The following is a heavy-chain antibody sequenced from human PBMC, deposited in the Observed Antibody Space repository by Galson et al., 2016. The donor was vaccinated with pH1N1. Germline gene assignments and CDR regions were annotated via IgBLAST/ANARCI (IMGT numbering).Heavy chain of an antibody. J-gene: IGHJ5*02. CDR1: GFTFGTHA. V-gene: IGHV3-23*01. CDR3: AKEGQWYGGNWFDP. D-gene: IGHD4-23*01. Sequence: SLRLSCAASGFTFGTHAMPWVRQAPGKGLQWVEVISGRGGSREYADSVKGRFTISRDNSNNTLYQQMNSVRVGYTGIYDCAKEGQWYGGNWFDPWAQGTLVTVSS. CDR2: ISGRGGSR.